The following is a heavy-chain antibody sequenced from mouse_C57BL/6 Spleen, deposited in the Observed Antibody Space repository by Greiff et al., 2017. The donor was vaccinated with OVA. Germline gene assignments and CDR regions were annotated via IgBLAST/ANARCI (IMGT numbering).Heavy chain of an antibody. CDR2: INYDGSST. D-gene: IGHD3-3*01. Sequence: EVQVVESEGGLVQPGSSMKLSCTASGFTFSDYYMAWVRQVPEKGLEWVANINYDGSSTYYLDSLKSRFIISRDNAKNILYLQMSSLKSEDTATYYCARQGPYYYAMDYWGQGTSVTVSS. CDR1: GFTFSDYY. CDR3: ARQGPYYYAMDY. V-gene: IGHV5-16*01. J-gene: IGHJ4*01.